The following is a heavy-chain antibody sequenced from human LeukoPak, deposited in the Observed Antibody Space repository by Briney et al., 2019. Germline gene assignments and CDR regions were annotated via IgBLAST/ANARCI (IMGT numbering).Heavy chain of an antibody. V-gene: IGHV3-23*01. CDR2: ISGGGDVT. J-gene: IGHJ4*02. CDR3: ARDSSMLRGPLVIYYFDF. D-gene: IGHD3-10*01. Sequence: PGGSLRLSCAASDFNFITYAMSWVRQAPGKGLEWVSTISGGGDVTYYADPVKGRFTISRDNSKNTLYLQMNSLRVEDTAVYYCARDSSMLRGPLVIYYFDFWGQGTLVTVSS. CDR1: DFNFITYA.